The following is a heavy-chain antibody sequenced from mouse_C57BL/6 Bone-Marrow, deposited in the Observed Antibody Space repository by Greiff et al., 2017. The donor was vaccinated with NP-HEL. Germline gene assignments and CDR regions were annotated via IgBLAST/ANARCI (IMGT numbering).Heavy chain of an antibody. CDR3: ARPSYYGYESLMDY. J-gene: IGHJ4*01. CDR1: GFTFSSYG. CDR2: ISSGGSYT. D-gene: IGHD2-2*01. V-gene: IGHV5-6*01. Sequence: EVQLKESGGDLVKPGGSLKLSCAASGFTFSSYGMSWVRQTPDKRLEWVATISSGGSYTYYPDRVKGRFTISRDNAKNTLYLQMSSLKSEDTAMYYCARPSYYGYESLMDYWGQGTSVTVSS.